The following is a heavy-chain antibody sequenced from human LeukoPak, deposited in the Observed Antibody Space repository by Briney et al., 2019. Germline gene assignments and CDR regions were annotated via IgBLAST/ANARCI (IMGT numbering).Heavy chain of an antibody. D-gene: IGHD3-3*01. J-gene: IGHJ6*02. Sequence: SETLSLTCTVSGGSISSGGYYWNWIRQYPGKGLEWIGSIYYSGTTYYNPSLKSRVTMSVDTSKNQFSLRLTSVTAADTAVYYCARDRYDSYPMDVWGQGTTVTVSS. V-gene: IGHV4-31*03. CDR2: IYYSGTT. CDR3: ARDRYDSYPMDV. CDR1: GGSISSGGYY.